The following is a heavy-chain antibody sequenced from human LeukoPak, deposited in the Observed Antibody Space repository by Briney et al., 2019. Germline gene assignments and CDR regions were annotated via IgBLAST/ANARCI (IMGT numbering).Heavy chain of an antibody. CDR2: TYYRSKWYN. Sequence: SQTLSLTCAISRGSVSRNSSAWNWIRQSPSRGLEWLGRTYYRSKWYNDYAVSVKSRITINQDTSKNQFSLQLNSVSPEDTAVYYCARGPLDWNDRSHYYYYGTDVWGQGATVTVSS. J-gene: IGHJ6*02. CDR1: RGSVSRNSSA. D-gene: IGHD1-1*01. V-gene: IGHV6-1*01. CDR3: ARGPLDWNDRSHYYYYGTDV.